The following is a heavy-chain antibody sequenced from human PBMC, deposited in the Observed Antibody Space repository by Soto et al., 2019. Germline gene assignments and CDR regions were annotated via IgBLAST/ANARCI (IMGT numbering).Heavy chain of an antibody. V-gene: IGHV3-23*01. CDR1: GFTFSSYA. D-gene: IGHD3-9*01. Sequence: PGGSLRLSCAASGFTFSSYAMSWVRQAPGKGPEWVSSISSGGENTYYADSVKGRFIISRDNSGNTLSLQMNSLRAEDTAVYYCAKERSPYYDVLTGYEGGIDYWGQGTLVTVSS. CDR3: AKERSPYYDVLTGYEGGIDY. J-gene: IGHJ4*02. CDR2: ISSGGENT.